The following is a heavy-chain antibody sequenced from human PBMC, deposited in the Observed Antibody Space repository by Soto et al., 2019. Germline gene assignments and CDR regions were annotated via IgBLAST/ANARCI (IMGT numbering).Heavy chain of an antibody. CDR3: ARHNALYGSGSYSSNFDY. Sequence: SETMSLTCTVSGGSISHYYWSWIRQPPGRGLEWIGYIYYSGSTQYNPSLKSRGTISIDTSKNQFSLKLSFVTAADTAVYYCARHNALYGSGSYSSNFDYWGQGTLVTVS. D-gene: IGHD3-10*01. CDR2: IYYSGST. V-gene: IGHV4-59*08. CDR1: GGSISHYY. J-gene: IGHJ4*02.